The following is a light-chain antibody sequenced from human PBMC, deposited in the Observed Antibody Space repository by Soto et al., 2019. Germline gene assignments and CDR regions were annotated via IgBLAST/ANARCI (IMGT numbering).Light chain of an antibody. CDR2: KAS. J-gene: IGKJ1*01. CDR1: QTISSW. Sequence: DIQMTQSPSTLSGSVGDRVTITCRASQTISSWLAWYQQKPGKAPKLLIYKASTLKSGVPSRFSGSGSGTEFTLTISSLQPYDVANYYCQHYNSYSEAVGQGTKVELK. CDR3: QHYNSYSEA. V-gene: IGKV1-5*03.